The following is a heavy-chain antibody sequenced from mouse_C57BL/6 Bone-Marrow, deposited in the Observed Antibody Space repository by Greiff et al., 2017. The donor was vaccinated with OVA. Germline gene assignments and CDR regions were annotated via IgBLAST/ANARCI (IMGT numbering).Heavy chain of an antibody. Sequence: EVKLMESGGGLVQPGGSLKLSCAASGFTFSDYYMYWVRQTPEKRLEWVAYISNGGGSTYYPDTVKGRFTISRDNAKNTLYLQMSRLKSEDTAMYYCARLVTSYYYAMDYWGQGTSVTVSS. V-gene: IGHV5-12*01. CDR2: ISNGGGST. CDR3: ARLVTSYYYAMDY. J-gene: IGHJ4*01. CDR1: GFTFSDYY. D-gene: IGHD2-2*01.